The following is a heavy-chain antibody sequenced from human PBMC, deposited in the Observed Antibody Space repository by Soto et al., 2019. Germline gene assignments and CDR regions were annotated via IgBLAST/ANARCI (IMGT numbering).Heavy chain of an antibody. D-gene: IGHD6-13*01. V-gene: IGHV7-4-1*01. CDR2: INTNTGNP. Sequence: RASVKVSCKASGYTFTSYAMNWVRQAPGQGLEWMGWINTNTGNPTYAQGFTGRFVFSLDTSVSTAYLQICSLKAEDTAVYYCARCGDSSLGDAFDIWGQGTMVTVSS. CDR3: ARCGDSSLGDAFDI. J-gene: IGHJ3*02. CDR1: GYTFTSYA.